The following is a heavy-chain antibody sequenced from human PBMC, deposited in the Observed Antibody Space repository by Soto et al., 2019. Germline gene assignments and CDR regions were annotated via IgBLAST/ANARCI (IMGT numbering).Heavy chain of an antibody. J-gene: IGHJ4*02. CDR3: AKEEAIAAAGILLFDY. CDR1: GFTFSSYG. CDR2: ISYDGSNK. V-gene: IGHV3-30*18. D-gene: IGHD6-13*01. Sequence: QVQLVESGGGVVQPGRSLRLSCAASGFTFSSYGMHWVRQAPGKGLEWVAVISYDGSNKYYADSVKGRFTIPRDNSKNTLYLQMNSLRAEDTAVYYCAKEEAIAAAGILLFDYWGQGTLVTVSS.